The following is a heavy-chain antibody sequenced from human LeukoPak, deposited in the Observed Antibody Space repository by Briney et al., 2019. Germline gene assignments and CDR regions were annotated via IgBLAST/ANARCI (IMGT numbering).Heavy chain of an antibody. CDR3: AKGRSMTSSENYFDY. D-gene: IGHD2-21*02. Sequence: GGSLRLSCAASGFSFDDYAMHWVRQAPGKGLEWVSGIRWNSGSIGYADSVKGRFTISRDNAKNSLYLQMNSLRDEDTALYYCAKGRSMTSSENYFDYWGQGTLVTVSS. J-gene: IGHJ4*02. V-gene: IGHV3-9*01. CDR2: IRWNSGSI. CDR1: GFSFDDYA.